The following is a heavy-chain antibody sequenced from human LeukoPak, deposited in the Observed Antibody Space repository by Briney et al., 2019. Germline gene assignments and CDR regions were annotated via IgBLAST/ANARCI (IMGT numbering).Heavy chain of an antibody. CDR3: ALNSYESSGFDAFDI. J-gene: IGHJ3*02. V-gene: IGHV1-2*02. CDR2: INPYSGGT. Sequence: ASAKVSCKASGYTFTGYYIHWVRQAPGQGLEWMGWINPYSGGTNYAQKFQGRVTLTRDTSITTAYMELSRLRSDDTAVYYCALNSYESSGFDAFDIWGQGTMVTVSS. D-gene: IGHD3-22*01. CDR1: GYTFTGYY.